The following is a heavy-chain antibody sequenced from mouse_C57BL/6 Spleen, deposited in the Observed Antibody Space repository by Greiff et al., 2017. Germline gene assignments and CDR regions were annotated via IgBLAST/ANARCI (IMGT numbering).Heavy chain of an antibody. CDR2: IWSDGST. Sequence: VQRVESGPGLVAPSQSLSITCTVSGFSLTSYGVHWVRQPPGKGLEWLVVIWSDGSTTYNSALKSRLSISKDNSKSQVFLKMNSLQTDDTAMYYCARHGYYGSSPHWYFDVWGTGTTVTVSS. V-gene: IGHV2-6-1*01. J-gene: IGHJ1*03. D-gene: IGHD1-1*01. CDR3: ARHGYYGSSPHWYFDV. CDR1: GFSLTSYG.